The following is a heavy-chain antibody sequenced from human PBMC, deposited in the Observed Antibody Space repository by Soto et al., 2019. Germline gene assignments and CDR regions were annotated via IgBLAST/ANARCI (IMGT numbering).Heavy chain of an antibody. D-gene: IGHD6-6*01. Sequence: QVQLHQWGAGLLKPSETLSLACSLYSGSLSGYYWSWIRQPPGKGLEWIGQISPSGTTNYSPSLESRVSISVDTSKNQFSLNLTSLTAADTAVYYCARAPKVSGSAQTRPDFWGQGSLVTVSS. CDR2: ISPSGTT. J-gene: IGHJ4*02. CDR1: SGSLSGYY. CDR3: ARAPKVSGSAQTRPDF. V-gene: IGHV4-34*01.